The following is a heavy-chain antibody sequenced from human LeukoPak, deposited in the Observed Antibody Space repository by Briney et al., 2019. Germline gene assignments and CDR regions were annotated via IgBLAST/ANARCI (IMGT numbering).Heavy chain of an antibody. D-gene: IGHD6-19*01. CDR3: ASGQWLVLS. CDR1: GGSFSGYY. J-gene: IGHJ5*02. Sequence: SETLSLTCAGYGGSFSGYYWSWIRQPPGKGLEWIGEINHSGSTNYNPSLKSRVTISVDTSKNQFSLKLSSVTAADTAVYYCASGQWLVLSWGQGTLVTVSS. V-gene: IGHV4-34*01. CDR2: INHSGST.